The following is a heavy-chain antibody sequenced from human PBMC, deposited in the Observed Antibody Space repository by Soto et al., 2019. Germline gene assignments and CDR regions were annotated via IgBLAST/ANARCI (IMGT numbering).Heavy chain of an antibody. J-gene: IGHJ3*02. CDR1: GGTFSSYA. Sequence: QVQLVQSGAEVQKPGSSVNVSCKASGGTFSSYAISWVRQAPGQGLEWMGGIIPIFCTANYAQKFQGRVTITADESTSTAYMELSSLRSEDTAVYYCAGTEEYSSSSGHDAFDIWGQGTMVTVSS. CDR2: IIPIFCTA. D-gene: IGHD6-6*01. CDR3: AGTEEYSSSSGHDAFDI. V-gene: IGHV1-69*01.